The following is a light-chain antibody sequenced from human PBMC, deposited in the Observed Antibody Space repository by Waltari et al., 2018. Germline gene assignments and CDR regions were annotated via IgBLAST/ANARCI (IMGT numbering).Light chain of an antibody. Sequence: EIVLTQSPGNLSLSPGERATLSCRASQTVRTTYLAWYKQKPGQAPTLLIYGASSRATGIPDRFSGSGSGTDFSLTISSLEPEDFAVYYCQQYDISPLTFGGGTKVEIK. CDR2: GAS. V-gene: IGKV3-20*01. J-gene: IGKJ4*01. CDR1: QTVRTTY. CDR3: QQYDISPLT.